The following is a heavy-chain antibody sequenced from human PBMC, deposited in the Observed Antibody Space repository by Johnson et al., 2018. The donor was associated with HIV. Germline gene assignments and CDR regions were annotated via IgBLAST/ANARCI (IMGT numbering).Heavy chain of an antibody. D-gene: IGHD1-26*01. CDR1: GLTLSRCD. CDR2: IRYDGSNK. Sequence: QMQLVESGGGVVQPGGSLRLSCAASGLTLSRCDMHWVRQAPGKGLEWVAFIRYDGSNKYYVDSVKGRFTISRDNSKNALYLQLNSLRPEDTAVYYCARDGAIAGAATEALDLWGQGTMVTVSS. J-gene: IGHJ3*01. V-gene: IGHV3-30*02. CDR3: ARDGAIAGAATEALDL.